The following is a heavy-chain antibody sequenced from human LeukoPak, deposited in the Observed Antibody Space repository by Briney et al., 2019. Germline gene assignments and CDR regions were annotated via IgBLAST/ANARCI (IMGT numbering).Heavy chain of an antibody. CDR3: ARGVVVPAAIWFDP. V-gene: IGHV4-31*03. J-gene: IGHJ5*02. D-gene: IGHD2-2*01. CDR2: IYYSGST. CDR1: GGSISSGGYY. Sequence: SETLSLTCTVSGGSISSGGYYWSWIRKHPGKGLEWIGYIYYSGSTYYNPSLKSRVTISVDTSKNQFSLKLSSVTAADTAVYYCARGVVVPAAIWFDPWGQGTLVTVSS.